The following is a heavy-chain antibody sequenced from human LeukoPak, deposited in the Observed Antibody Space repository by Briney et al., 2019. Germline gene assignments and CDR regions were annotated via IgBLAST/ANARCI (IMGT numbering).Heavy chain of an antibody. Sequence: GGSLRLSCAASGFTFDDYAMHWVRQAPGKGLEWVSGISWNSGSIGYADSVKGRFTISRDNAKNSLYLQMNSLRAEDTAVYYCARDRKGYGSGSHYMDVWGKGTTVTVSS. CDR1: GFTFDDYA. J-gene: IGHJ6*03. CDR3: ARDRKGYGSGSHYMDV. D-gene: IGHD3-10*01. V-gene: IGHV3-9*01. CDR2: ISWNSGSI.